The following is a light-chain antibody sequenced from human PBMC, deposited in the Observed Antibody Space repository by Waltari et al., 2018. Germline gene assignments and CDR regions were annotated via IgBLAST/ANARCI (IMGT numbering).Light chain of an antibody. CDR2: DVT. J-gene: IGLJ2*01. V-gene: IGLV2-14*03. CDR3: SSYTSTNTVI. CDR1: SSDIGGYNY. Sequence: QSALTQPASVSGSPGQSITISCTGTSSDIGGYNYVSWYQQHPDKAPKLMIFDVTKRPSGVSARFSGSKSGNTASLTISGLHTDDESDYYCSSYTSTNTVIFGGGTKVTVL.